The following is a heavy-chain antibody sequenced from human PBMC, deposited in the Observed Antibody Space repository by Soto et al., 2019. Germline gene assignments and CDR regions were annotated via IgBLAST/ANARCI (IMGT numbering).Heavy chain of an antibody. CDR3: ARDLSSGWYYFDY. CDR2: IYYSGST. D-gene: IGHD6-19*01. CDR1: GGSISSYC. Sequence: QVQLQESGPGLVRPSETLSLTCTVSGGSISSYCWSWIRQPPGKGLEWIGYIYYSGSTNYNPSLKSRVTISVDTSKNQFSLKLRSVTAADRAVYYCARDLSSGWYYFDYWGQGTLVTVSS. V-gene: IGHV4-59*01. J-gene: IGHJ4*02.